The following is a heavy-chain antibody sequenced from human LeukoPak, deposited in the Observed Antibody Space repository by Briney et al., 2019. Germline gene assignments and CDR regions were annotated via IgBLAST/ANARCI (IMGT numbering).Heavy chain of an antibody. Sequence: PSETLSLTCTVSGGSISSSSNYWGWIRQPPGEGLEWIGSIYYSGGTYYNPSLKSRVTISVDTSKNQFSLKLTSVTAADTAVYYCARGAVAVRNAFDIWGQGTRVTVSS. D-gene: IGHD6-19*01. CDR1: GGSISSSSNY. CDR2: IYYSGGT. CDR3: ARGAVAVRNAFDI. J-gene: IGHJ3*02. V-gene: IGHV4-39*01.